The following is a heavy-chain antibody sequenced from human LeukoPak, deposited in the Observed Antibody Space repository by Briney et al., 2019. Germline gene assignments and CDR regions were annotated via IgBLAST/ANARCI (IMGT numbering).Heavy chain of an antibody. CDR1: GGSISSYY. CDR3: ARRDDFWSGKMGFDP. CDR2: IYYSGST. V-gene: IGHV4-59*01. J-gene: IGHJ5*02. Sequence: PSETLSLTCTVSGGSISSYYWSWIRQPPGKGLEWIGYIYYSGSTNYNPSLKSRVTISVDTSKNQFSLKLSSVTAADTAVYYCARRDDFWSGKMGFDPWGQGTLVTVSS. D-gene: IGHD3-3*01.